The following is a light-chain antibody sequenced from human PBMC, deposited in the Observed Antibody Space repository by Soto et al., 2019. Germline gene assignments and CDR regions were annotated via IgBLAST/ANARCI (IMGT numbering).Light chain of an antibody. V-gene: IGLV2-14*01. CDR1: SSDVGAYTF. CDR3: SSYSSSSTLCV. Sequence: QSALTQPASVSGSPGQSITISCTGTSSDVGAYTFASWYQQHPGKAPKLIIYDVTNRPSGVSNRFSGSKSGNTASLTISGLQAEDGADYYCSSYSSSSTLCVFGTGTKVTVL. CDR2: DVT. J-gene: IGLJ1*01.